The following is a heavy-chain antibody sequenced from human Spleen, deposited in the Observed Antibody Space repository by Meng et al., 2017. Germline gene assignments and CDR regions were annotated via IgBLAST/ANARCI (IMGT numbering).Heavy chain of an antibody. J-gene: IGHJ4*02. CDR1: GGSFSDYY. V-gene: IGHV4-34*01. CDR3: ARGPTTMAHDFDY. CDR2: INHSGST. D-gene: IGHD4-11*01. Sequence: QVQLRQWGAGLLKPSGTLSPPCVVSGGSFSDYYWSWIRQPPGKGLEWIGEINHSGSTNYNPSLESRATISVDTSQNNLSLKLSSVTAADSAVYYCARGPTTMAHDFDYWGQGTLVTVSS.